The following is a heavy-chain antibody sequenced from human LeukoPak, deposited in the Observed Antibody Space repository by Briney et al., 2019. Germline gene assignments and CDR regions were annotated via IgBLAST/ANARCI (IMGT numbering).Heavy chain of an antibody. V-gene: IGHV3-23*01. Sequence: GGSLRLSCATSGFIFSTYALSWVRQAPGKGLEGASSISGSGGSTYHADSVKGRFTISRDSSKNTLYLQMNSLRAEDTAIYYCARVIRAATGKGYFVYWGQGTLVTVSS. D-gene: IGHD6-13*01. CDR2: ISGSGGST. CDR3: ARVIRAATGKGYFVY. CDR1: GFIFSTYA. J-gene: IGHJ4*02.